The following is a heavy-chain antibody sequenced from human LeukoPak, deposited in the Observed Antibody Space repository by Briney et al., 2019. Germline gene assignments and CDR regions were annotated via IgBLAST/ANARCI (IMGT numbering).Heavy chain of an antibody. V-gene: IGHV5-51*01. Sequence: GESLKISCKGSGYRFTSYWIGWVRQMPGEGLEWMAIIYPGDSDTRYSPSFQGQVTISADKSISTAYLQWSSLKASDAAMYYCARRGVYATSPFDYWGQGTLVTVAS. J-gene: IGHJ4*02. CDR2: IYPGDSDT. CDR3: ARRGVYATSPFDY. D-gene: IGHD2-8*01. CDR1: GYRFTSYW.